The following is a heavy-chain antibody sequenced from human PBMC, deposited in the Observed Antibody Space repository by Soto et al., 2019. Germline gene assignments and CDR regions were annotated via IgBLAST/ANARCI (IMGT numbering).Heavy chain of an antibody. J-gene: IGHJ6*02. D-gene: IGHD1-26*01. CDR2: ISAYNGNT. Sequence: ASVKVSCKASGYTFTSYGISWVRQAPGQGLEWMGWISAYNGNTNYAQKLQGRVTMTTDTSTSTAYMELRSLRSDDTAVYYCARVGWYSGSYHYYYGMDVWGPGTTVTVSS. V-gene: IGHV1-18*01. CDR3: ARVGWYSGSYHYYYGMDV. CDR1: GYTFTSYG.